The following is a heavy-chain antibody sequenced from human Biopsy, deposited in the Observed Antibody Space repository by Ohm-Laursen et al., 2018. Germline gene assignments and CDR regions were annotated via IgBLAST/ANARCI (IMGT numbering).Heavy chain of an antibody. CDR3: ARRGWGSGSSPFDY. V-gene: IGHV3-23*01. CDR1: GFTFSSYA. CDR2: ISGSGAST. D-gene: IGHD3-10*01. Sequence: SLRLSCAASGFTFSSYAVSWVRQAPGTGLEWVSVISGSGASTDSADSVKGRFTISRDNSRNTLYLQMNSLRAEDTAVYYCARRGWGSGSSPFDYWGQGTLVTVSS. J-gene: IGHJ4*02.